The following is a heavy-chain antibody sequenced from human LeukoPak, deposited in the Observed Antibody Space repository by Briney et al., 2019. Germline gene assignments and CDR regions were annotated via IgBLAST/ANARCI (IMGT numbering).Heavy chain of an antibody. CDR2: IYTSGST. V-gene: IGHV4-4*07. CDR1: GGSISSYY. Sequence: SETLSLSCTVSGGSISSYYWSWIRQPAGKGLEWVGRIYTSGSTNYNPSLKSRVTMSVDTSKNQFSLKLSSVTAADTAVYYCAWCRKDYGDYNRFDYWGQGTLVTVSS. CDR3: AWCRKDYGDYNRFDY. D-gene: IGHD4-17*01. J-gene: IGHJ4*02.